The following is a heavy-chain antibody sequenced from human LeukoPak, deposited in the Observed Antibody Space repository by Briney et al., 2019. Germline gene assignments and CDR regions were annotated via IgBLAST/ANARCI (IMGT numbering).Heavy chain of an antibody. Sequence: GGSLRLSCAASGFTFSDQSMNWARQAPGKGLEWVSSISSNSLHIFYADSVKGRFTISRDNAKNSLYLQMNNLRAEDTAVYYCVGPDSQFDCWGQGTLVTVSS. CDR2: ISSNSLHI. CDR3: VGPDSQFDC. CDR1: GFTFSDQS. D-gene: IGHD3-10*01. J-gene: IGHJ4*02. V-gene: IGHV3-21*01.